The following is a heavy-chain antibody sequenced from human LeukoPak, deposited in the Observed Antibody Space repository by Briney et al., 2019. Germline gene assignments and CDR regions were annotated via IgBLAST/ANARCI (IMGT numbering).Heavy chain of an antibody. CDR2: INHSGST. CDR1: GYSISSGYF. V-gene: IGHV4-38-2*02. J-gene: IGHJ4*02. Sequence: SETLSLTCTVSGYSISSGYFWGWIRQPPGKGLEWIGSINHSGSTNYNPSLKSRVTISGDTSENQFSLRLSPVTAADTAVYYCARASYSYDISGWVPFDYWGQGTLVTVSS. D-gene: IGHD3-22*01. CDR3: ARASYSYDISGWVPFDY.